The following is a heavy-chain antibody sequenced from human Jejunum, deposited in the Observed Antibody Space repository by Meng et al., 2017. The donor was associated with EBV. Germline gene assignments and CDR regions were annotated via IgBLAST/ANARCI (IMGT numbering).Heavy chain of an antibody. D-gene: IGHD3/OR15-3a*01. V-gene: IGHV1-3*01. J-gene: IGHJ4*02. CDR2: INPGNGET. CDR3: ASRPGFNIGPFDY. CDR1: GYTFTNYP. Sequence: QVQLVQSGAEVKKPGASVKLSCKASGYTFTNYPIHWVRQAPGQRPEWMGCINPGNGETEFSQKFQGRVTNTRDTSATTAYMELTSLRSEDTAVYYCASRPGFNIGPFDYWGQGTLVTVSS.